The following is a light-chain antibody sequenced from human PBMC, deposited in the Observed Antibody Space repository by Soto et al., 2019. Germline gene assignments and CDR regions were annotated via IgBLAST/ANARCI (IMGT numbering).Light chain of an antibody. CDR3: QQYNSDSKP. CDR1: QSISSW. Sequence: DIQMTQSPSTLSASVGDRVTITCRASQSISSWLAWYQQTPGKAPRLLIFKASSLESGVPSRFSGSGSGTEFTLTISSLQPDDFATYHCQQYNSDSKPLGQGTKLEIK. CDR2: KAS. J-gene: IGKJ2*01. V-gene: IGKV1-5*03.